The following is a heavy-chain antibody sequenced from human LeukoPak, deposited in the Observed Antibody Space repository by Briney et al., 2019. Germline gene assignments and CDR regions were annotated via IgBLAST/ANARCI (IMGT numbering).Heavy chain of an antibody. CDR2: IYYSGST. V-gene: IGHV4-39*01. Sequence: PSETLSLTCTVSGGSISSSSYYWGWIRQPPGKGLEWIGSIYYSGSTYYNPSLKSRVTISVDTSKNQFSLKLSSVTAADTAVYYCASRYCSSTSCYEDYWGQGTLVTVFS. CDR1: GGSISSSSYY. CDR3: ASRYCSSTSCYEDY. J-gene: IGHJ4*02. D-gene: IGHD2-2*01.